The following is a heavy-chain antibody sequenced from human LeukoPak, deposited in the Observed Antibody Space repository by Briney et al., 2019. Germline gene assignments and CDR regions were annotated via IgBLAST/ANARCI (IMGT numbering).Heavy chain of an antibody. CDR3: AKRGDYSVTSENSYNVLVI. CDR2: INHSGGA. J-gene: IGHJ3*02. Sequence: SETLSLTCAVYGGSFSGYYWSWIRQPPGKGLEWIGEINHSGGADYNPSLKSRVTVSADPSKAQFSLKLTSVTAADTAVYYCAKRGDYSVTSENSYNVLVIWGQGKMVTVFS. CDR1: GGSFSGYY. V-gene: IGHV4-34*01. D-gene: IGHD3-22*01.